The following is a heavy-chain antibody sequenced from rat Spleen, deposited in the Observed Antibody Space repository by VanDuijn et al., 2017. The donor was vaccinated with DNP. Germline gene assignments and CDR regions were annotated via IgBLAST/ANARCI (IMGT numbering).Heavy chain of an antibody. CDR2: IAYDGSST. J-gene: IGHJ3*01. Sequence: EVQLVESDGGLVQPGRSLKLSCAASGFIFSDFYMAWVRQAPTKGLEWVATIAYDGSSTYYRDSVKGRFTISRDNAKSTLYLQMDSLRSEDTATYYCARSRLPGYYPFACWGQGTLVTVSS. V-gene: IGHV5-29*01. CDR1: GFIFSDFY. D-gene: IGHD1-4*01. CDR3: ARSRLPGYYPFAC.